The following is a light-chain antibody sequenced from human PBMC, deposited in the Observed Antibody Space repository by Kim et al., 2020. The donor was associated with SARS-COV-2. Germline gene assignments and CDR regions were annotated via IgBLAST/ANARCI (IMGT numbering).Light chain of an antibody. J-gene: IGKJ2*01. CDR3: QQGSTTPYT. CDR1: QNISSY. CDR2: DAS. Sequence: SASVGDRVTIACRASQNISSYLTWYQKKPRKAPKPLIYDASNLQSGVPSRLSGSGSGTDFTLTINSLQPEDFATYYCQQGSTTPYTFGQGTKLEI. V-gene: IGKV1-39*01.